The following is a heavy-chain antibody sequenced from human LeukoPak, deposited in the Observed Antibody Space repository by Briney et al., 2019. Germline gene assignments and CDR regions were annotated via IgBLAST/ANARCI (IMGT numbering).Heavy chain of an antibody. V-gene: IGHV4-39*07. J-gene: IGHJ5*02. CDR2: IYYSGST. CDR3: ASKQWLPPGWFDP. D-gene: IGHD6-19*01. Sequence: PSETLSLTCTVSGGSISSSSYYWGWIRQPPGKGLEWIGSIYYSGSTYYNPSLKSRVTISVDKSKNQFSLKLTSVTAADTAVYYCASKQWLPPGWFDPWGQGTLVTVSS. CDR1: GGSISSSSYY.